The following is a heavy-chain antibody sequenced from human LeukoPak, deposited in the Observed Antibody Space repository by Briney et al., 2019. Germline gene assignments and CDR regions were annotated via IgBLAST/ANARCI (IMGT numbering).Heavy chain of an antibody. J-gene: IGHJ6*03. CDR2: IRYDGSNK. V-gene: IGHV3-30*02. CDR1: GFTFSSYG. D-gene: IGHD6-13*01. Sequence: GGSLRLSCAASGFTFSSYGMHWVRQAPGKGLEWVAFIRYDGSNKYYADSVKGRFTISRDNSKNTLYLQMNSLRAEDTAVYYCAKDRYSSSWFKYNYYCYYYMDVWGKGTMVTVSS. CDR3: AKDRYSSSWFKYNYYCYYYMDV.